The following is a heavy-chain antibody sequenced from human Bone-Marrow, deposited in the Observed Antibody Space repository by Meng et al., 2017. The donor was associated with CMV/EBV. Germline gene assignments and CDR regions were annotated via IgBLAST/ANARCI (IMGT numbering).Heavy chain of an antibody. Sequence: GECMRLSWAHSGLTFSSYSMNWVRQAPGKGLEWVSSISSSSSYIYYADSVKGRFTISRDNAKNSLYLQMNSLRAEDTAVYYCARGANRGYSDGSLDYWGQGTLVTVSS. J-gene: IGHJ4*02. CDR3: ARGANRGYSDGSLDY. CDR1: GLTFSSYS. V-gene: IGHV3-21*01. D-gene: IGHD5-18*01. CDR2: ISSSSSYI.